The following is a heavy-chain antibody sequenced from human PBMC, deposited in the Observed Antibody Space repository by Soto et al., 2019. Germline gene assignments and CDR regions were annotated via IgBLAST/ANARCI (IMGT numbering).Heavy chain of an antibody. CDR3: ARWYYYDSSGYYFDY. Sequence: LSLTCAVSGGSISSSNWWSWVRQPPGKGLEWIGEIYHSGSTNYNPSLKSRVTISVDKSKNQFSLKLSSVTAADTAVYYCARWYYYDSSGYYFDYWGQGTLVTVSS. V-gene: IGHV4-4*02. D-gene: IGHD3-22*01. CDR1: GGSISSSNW. J-gene: IGHJ4*02. CDR2: IYHSGST.